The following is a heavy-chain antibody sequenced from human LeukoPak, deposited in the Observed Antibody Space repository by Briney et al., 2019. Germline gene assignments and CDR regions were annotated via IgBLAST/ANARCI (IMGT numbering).Heavy chain of an antibody. V-gene: IGHV1-69*01. CDR2: IIPLLGTA. CDR1: GDIFTSYA. CDR3: ARDFADAGSGAMI. Sequence: GASVKVSCKGSGDIFTSYAISWVRQAPGLGLEWMGAIIPLLGTANSAQKFQDRVTITANDSTRTVYMELTGLTSDDTAVYYCARDFADAGSGAMIWGQGTQVTVYS. D-gene: IGHD3-22*01. J-gene: IGHJ4*02.